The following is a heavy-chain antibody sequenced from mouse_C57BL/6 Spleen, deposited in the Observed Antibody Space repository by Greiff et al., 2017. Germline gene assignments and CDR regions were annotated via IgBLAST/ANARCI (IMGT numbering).Heavy chain of an antibody. D-gene: IGHD1-1*01. CDR1: GYSITSGYY. CDR3: ARDYYGSPLDV. Sequence: EVKVEESGPGLVKPSQSLSLTCSVTGYSITSGYYWNWIRQFPGNKLEWMGYISYDGSNNYNPSLKNRISITRDTSKNQFFLKLNSVTTEDTATYYCARDYYGSPLDVWGTGTTVTVSS. V-gene: IGHV3-6*01. CDR2: ISYDGSN. J-gene: IGHJ1*03.